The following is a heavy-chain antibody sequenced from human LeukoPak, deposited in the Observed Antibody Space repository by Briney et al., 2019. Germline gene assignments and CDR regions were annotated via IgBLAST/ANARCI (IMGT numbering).Heavy chain of an antibody. CDR1: GGSISSYY. D-gene: IGHD3-10*01. V-gene: IGHV4-59*01. J-gene: IGHJ2*01. CDR3: ARDGASYWYFDL. CDR2: IYYSGST. Sequence: SENLSLTCTVSGGSISSYYWSWIRQPPGKGLEWIGYIYYSGSTNYNPSLKSRVTISVDTSKNQFSLKLSSVTAADTAVYYCARDGASYWYFDLWGRGTPVTVSS.